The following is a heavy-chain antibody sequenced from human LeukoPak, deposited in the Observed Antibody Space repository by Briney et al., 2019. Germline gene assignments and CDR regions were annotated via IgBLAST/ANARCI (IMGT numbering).Heavy chain of an antibody. CDR3: VRDVPKQKFDF. J-gene: IGHJ4*02. Sequence: GGSLRLSCEASGFTFSRYWMHWVRQAPGKGLVWVSRIKTDGSNTKYADSVKGRFSISRDNAKKTLYLQMNSLRIEDTAVYYCVRDVPKQKFDFWGQGVLVTVSS. V-gene: IGHV3-74*03. D-gene: IGHD3-10*02. CDR2: IKTDGSNT. CDR1: GFTFSRYW.